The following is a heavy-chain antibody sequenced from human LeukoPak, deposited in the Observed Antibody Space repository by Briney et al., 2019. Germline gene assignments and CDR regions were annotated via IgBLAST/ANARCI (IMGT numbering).Heavy chain of an antibody. D-gene: IGHD1-26*01. CDR1: GDPISSFY. CDR2: IYCSGST. J-gene: IGHJ5*02. V-gene: IGHV4-4*07. CDR3: ARDESGNFPNWFDR. Sequence: SGTLSLPCSVSGDPISSFYWNWIRQPAGKGLEWIGRIYCSGSTNYNPSLKSRVTMSIDTSNNQFSLRLRSVTAADTAVYYGARDESGNFPNWFDRWGQGTLV.